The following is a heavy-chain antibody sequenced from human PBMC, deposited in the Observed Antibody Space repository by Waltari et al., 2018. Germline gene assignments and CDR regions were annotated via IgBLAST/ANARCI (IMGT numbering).Heavy chain of an antibody. V-gene: IGHV4-39*01. CDR2: IYYSGCA. J-gene: IGHJ5*02. Sequence: QLQLQESGPGLVKPSETLSLTCTVSGGSISSSNYYWGWIRQPPGKGLEWVGGIYYSGCAVYNPSLKSRVTISVDTSKNQFYLKLNSVTAADTAVHYCARSGYYDSSGYYWWFDPWGQGTLVTVSS. D-gene: IGHD3-22*01. CDR1: GGSISSSNYY. CDR3: ARSGYYDSSGYYWWFDP.